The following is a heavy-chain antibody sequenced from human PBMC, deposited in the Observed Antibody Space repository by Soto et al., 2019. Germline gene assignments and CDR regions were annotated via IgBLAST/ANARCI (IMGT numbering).Heavy chain of an antibody. CDR1: GFSFSTSGGG. D-gene: IGHD3-16*01. J-gene: IGHJ6*02. CDR2: VYSNDDK. CDR3: THMRGLGLYGMDV. V-gene: IGHV2-5*01. Sequence: SSSTLGYPTQTVRLTCTFSGFSFSTSGGGVGWVREPPGKALEWLALVYSNDDKRFSTSLKSRLTITKDTSKNQVVLTVTNMDPVDTATYYCTHMRGLGLYGMDVWAQGSTVTVSS.